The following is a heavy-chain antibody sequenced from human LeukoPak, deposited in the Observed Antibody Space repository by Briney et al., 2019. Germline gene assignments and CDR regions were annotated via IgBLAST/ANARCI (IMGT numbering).Heavy chain of an antibody. CDR1: GITFSAYA. J-gene: IGHJ4*02. V-gene: IGHV3-23*01. Sequence: GVSLRLSCAASGITFSAYAMSWVRQAPGEGLEWVSGISGNGGTTYYADSVKGRFTISRDNSKNTLYLQVNSLRAEDTAVYYCAKKSSSTSWPTLDSWGQGTLVTASS. CDR2: ISGNGGTT. D-gene: IGHD6-13*01. CDR3: AKKSSSTSWPTLDS.